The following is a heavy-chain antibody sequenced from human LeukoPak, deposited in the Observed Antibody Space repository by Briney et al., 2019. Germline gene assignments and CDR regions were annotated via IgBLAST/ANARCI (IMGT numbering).Heavy chain of an antibody. Sequence: ASVKVSCKASGYTFTSYGISWVRQAPGQGPEWMGWISAYNGNTNSAQNLQGRVTMTTETSTSTAYMELRSLRSDDTAVYYWARDNGNYQFDYWGQGTLVTVSS. CDR3: ARDNGNYQFDY. V-gene: IGHV1-18*01. D-gene: IGHD4-17*01. CDR2: ISAYNGNT. CDR1: GYTFTSYG. J-gene: IGHJ4*02.